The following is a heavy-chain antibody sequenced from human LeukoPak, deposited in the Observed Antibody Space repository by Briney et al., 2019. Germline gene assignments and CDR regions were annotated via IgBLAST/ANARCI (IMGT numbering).Heavy chain of an antibody. CDR2: IYHSGST. V-gene: IGHV4-30-2*01. Sequence: SQTLSLTCAVSGGSISSGGYSWSWIRQPPGKGLEWIGYIYHSGSTYYNPSLKSRVTISVDRSKNQFSLKLSSVTAADTAVYYCARDGYNYGFDYWGQGTLVTVSS. J-gene: IGHJ4*02. CDR3: ARDGYNYGFDY. D-gene: IGHD5-24*01. CDR1: GGSISSGGYS.